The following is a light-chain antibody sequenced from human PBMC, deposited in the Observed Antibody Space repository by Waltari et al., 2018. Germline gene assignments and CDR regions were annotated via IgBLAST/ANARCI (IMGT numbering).Light chain of an antibody. Sequence: DIQMTQSPSSLSASVGDSVTITFRASQSISSYLNWYQQNPGKAPKLLIYAASSLQSGVPSRFSGSGSGTDFTLTISSLQPEDFATYYCQQSYSTPWTFGQGTKVEIK. CDR3: QQSYSTPWT. CDR2: AAS. CDR1: QSISSY. V-gene: IGKV1-39*01. J-gene: IGKJ1*01.